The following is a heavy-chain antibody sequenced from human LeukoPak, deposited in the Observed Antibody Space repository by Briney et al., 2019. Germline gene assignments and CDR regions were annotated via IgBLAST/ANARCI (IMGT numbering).Heavy chain of an antibody. CDR3: ARATAAPSSYYFDH. Sequence: SETLSLTCTVSGGSISSRSYYWGWIRQPPGKGLEWIGSIYYSGSTYYNPSLKSRVTISVDTVKNQFSLKLSSVTAADTAVYYCARATAAPSSYYFDHWGQGTLVTVSS. J-gene: IGHJ4*02. D-gene: IGHD6-25*01. CDR1: GGSISSRSYY. V-gene: IGHV4-39*01. CDR2: IYYSGST.